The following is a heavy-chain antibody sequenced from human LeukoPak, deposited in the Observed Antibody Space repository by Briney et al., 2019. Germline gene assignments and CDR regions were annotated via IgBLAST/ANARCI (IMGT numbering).Heavy chain of an antibody. D-gene: IGHD6-13*01. Sequence: PGGSLRLSCTASGFKFGSYAMSSVRQAPGKGLEWVSGITGSGDMTIYAASVKGQFTVSRDNSKDTLYLQMNGLRAEDTAVYFCAKDYLGQLVLFDIWGQGTMVTVSS. V-gene: IGHV3-23*01. CDR3: AKDYLGQLVLFDI. CDR1: GFKFGSYA. J-gene: IGHJ3*02. CDR2: ITGSGDMT.